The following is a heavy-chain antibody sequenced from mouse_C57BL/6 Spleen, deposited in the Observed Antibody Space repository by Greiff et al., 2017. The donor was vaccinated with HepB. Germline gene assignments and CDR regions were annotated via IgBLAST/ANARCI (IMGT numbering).Heavy chain of an antibody. CDR3: ARRYGDYVGPWLAY. Sequence: QVQLQQPGAELVRPGSSVKLSCKASGYTFTSYWMDWVKQRPGQGLEWIGNIYPSDSETHYNQKFKDKATLTVDKSSSTAYMQISSLKSEDSAVYYCARRYGDYVGPWLAYWGQGTLVTVSA. CDR1: GYTFTSYW. CDR2: IYPSDSET. D-gene: IGHD2-13*01. V-gene: IGHV1-61*01. J-gene: IGHJ3*01.